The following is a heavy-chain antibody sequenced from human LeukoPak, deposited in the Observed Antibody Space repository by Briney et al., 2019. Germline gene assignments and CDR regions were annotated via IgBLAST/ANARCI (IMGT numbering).Heavy chain of an antibody. CDR2: IYTSGST. V-gene: IGHV4-4*07. J-gene: IGHJ6*04. Sequence: SETLSLXCTVSGGSISSYYWSWIRQPAGKGLEWIGRIYTSGSTNYNPSLKSRVTMSVDTSKNQFSLKLSSVTAADTAVYYCARDLVAFWSGLDVWGKGTTVTVSS. CDR3: ARDLVAFWSGLDV. CDR1: GGSISSYY. D-gene: IGHD3-3*01.